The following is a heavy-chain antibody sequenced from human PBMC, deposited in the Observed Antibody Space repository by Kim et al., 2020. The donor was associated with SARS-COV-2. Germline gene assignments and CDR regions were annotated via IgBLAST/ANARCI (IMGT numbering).Heavy chain of an antibody. Sequence: SGPTLVNPTQTLTLTCTFSGFSLSTSGVGVGWIRQPPGKALEWLALIYWDDDKRYSPSLKSRLTITKDTSKNQVVLTMTNMDPVDTATYYCAHSSDYYDSSGYYLGFDPWGQGTLVTVSS. D-gene: IGHD3-22*01. CDR3: AHSSDYYDSSGYYLGFDP. CDR2: IYWDDDK. V-gene: IGHV2-5*02. J-gene: IGHJ5*02. CDR1: GFSLSTSGVG.